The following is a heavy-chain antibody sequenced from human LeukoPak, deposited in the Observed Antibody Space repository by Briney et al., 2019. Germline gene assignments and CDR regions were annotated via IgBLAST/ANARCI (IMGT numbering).Heavy chain of an antibody. CDR1: GYALIGYY. CDR2: INPNSGGT. Sequence: ASVKVSCKAYGYALIGYYMHWVRQAPGQGPEWMGWINPNSGGTNYAQNFQGRVTMTRDRSISTAYMELSRLRSDDTAVYYCAREGGSSGWVEFWGQGSLVTVSS. V-gene: IGHV1-2*02. J-gene: IGHJ4*02. D-gene: IGHD6-19*01. CDR3: AREGGSSGWVEF.